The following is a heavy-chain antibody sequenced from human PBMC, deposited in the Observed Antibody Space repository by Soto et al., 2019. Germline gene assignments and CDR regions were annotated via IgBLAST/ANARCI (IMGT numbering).Heavy chain of an antibody. CDR3: ARTEWTTMIVVVIDY. D-gene: IGHD3-22*01. CDR1: GYTFTSYG. Sequence: QVQLVQSGAEVKKPGASVKVSCKASGYTFTSYGISWVRQAPGQGLEWMGWISAYNGNTNYAQKLQGRVTMTTDASTSTADMELRSLRSDDTAVYYCARTEWTTMIVVVIDYWGQGTLVTVSS. CDR2: ISAYNGNT. V-gene: IGHV1-18*01. J-gene: IGHJ4*02.